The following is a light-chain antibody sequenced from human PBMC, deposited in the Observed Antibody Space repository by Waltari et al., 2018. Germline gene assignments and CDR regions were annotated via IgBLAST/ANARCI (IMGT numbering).Light chain of an antibody. CDR2: DTS. V-gene: IGLV7-46*01. J-gene: IGLJ2*01. Sequence: QAVVTQEPSLPVSPGGPVTLTCGSSTGAVPSGPFPSWFQQKPGQAPRTLIYDTSNKHSWTPARFSGSLLGGKAALTLSGAQPEDEAEYYCLLSYSGPRVFGGGTKLTVL. CDR1: TGAVPSGPF. CDR3: LLSYSGPRV.